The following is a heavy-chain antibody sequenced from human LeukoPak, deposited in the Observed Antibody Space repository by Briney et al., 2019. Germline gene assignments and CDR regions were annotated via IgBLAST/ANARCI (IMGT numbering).Heavy chain of an antibody. J-gene: IGHJ3*02. CDR2: ISYDGNNK. V-gene: IGHV3-30-3*01. CDR1: GFTFSTYA. CDR3: ATDGVGIVPGDVFDI. D-gene: IGHD2-8*01. Sequence: PGGSLRLSCAASGFTFSTYAIYWVRQAPGKGLEWVAVISYDGNNKYYADSVKGRFTVSRDNSKNTLYLQMNSLRVEDTAVYYCATDGVGIVPGDVFDIWGQGTMVTVSS.